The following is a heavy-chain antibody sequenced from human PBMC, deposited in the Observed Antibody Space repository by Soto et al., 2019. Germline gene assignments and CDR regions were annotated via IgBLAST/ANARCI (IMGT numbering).Heavy chain of an antibody. Sequence: GGSLRLSCAASGFTFSSDSMNWVRQAPGKGLEWVSSISSSSSYIYYADSVKGRFTISRDNAKNSLYLQMNSLRAEDTAVYYCARDPQWLVPLTYYYGMDVWGQGTTVTVSS. CDR3: ARDPQWLVPLTYYYGMDV. CDR2: ISSSSSYI. J-gene: IGHJ6*02. V-gene: IGHV3-21*01. D-gene: IGHD6-19*01. CDR1: GFTFSSDS.